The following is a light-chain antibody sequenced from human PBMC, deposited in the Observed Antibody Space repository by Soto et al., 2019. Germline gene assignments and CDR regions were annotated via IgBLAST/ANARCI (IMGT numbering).Light chain of an antibody. J-gene: IGKJ2*01. CDR3: QQSYSTPPYT. CDR1: KSVSSN. CDR2: ATS. V-gene: IGKV1-39*01. Sequence: DIQMTQSPASLSASVGDRVTITCRASKSVSSNLNWYQQIPGKAPRLLIYATSSLPSGVPSRFSGSESGTDFTLTTSSLQPEDFATYYCQQSYSTPPYTFGQGTKLE.